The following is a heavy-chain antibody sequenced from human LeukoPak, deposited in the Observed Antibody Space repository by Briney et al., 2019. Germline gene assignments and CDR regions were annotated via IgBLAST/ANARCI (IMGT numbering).Heavy chain of an antibody. V-gene: IGHV3-64*01. CDR3: ARDNRGHGSGTFDY. D-gene: IGHD3-10*01. CDR2: ISSNGGST. CDR1: GFTFSSYA. Sequence: PGGSLRLSCAASGFTFSSYAMHWVRQAPGKGLEYVSAISSNGGSTYYANSVKGRFTISRDNSKNTLYLQMGSLRAEDMAVYYCARDNRGHGSGTFDYWGQGTLVTVSS. J-gene: IGHJ4*02.